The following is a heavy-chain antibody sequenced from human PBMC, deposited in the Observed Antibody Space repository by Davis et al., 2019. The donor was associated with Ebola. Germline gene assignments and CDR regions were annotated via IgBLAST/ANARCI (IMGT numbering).Heavy chain of an antibody. Sequence: ASVKVSCKVSGYTLTELSMHWVRQAPGKGLEWMGGFDPEDGETIYAQKFQGRVTMTEDTSTDTAYMELSSLRSEDTAVYYCATSKPYYYDSSGYYSFDYWGQGTLVTVSS. CDR2: FDPEDGET. CDR1: GYTLTELS. CDR3: ATSKPYYYDSSGYYSFDY. V-gene: IGHV1-24*01. D-gene: IGHD3-22*01. J-gene: IGHJ4*02.